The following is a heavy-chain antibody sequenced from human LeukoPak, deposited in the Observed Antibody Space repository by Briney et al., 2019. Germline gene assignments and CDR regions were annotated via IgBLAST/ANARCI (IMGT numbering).Heavy chain of an antibody. CDR3: ARGVAARSDAFDI. CDR2: INHSGST. J-gene: IGHJ3*02. Sequence: PSETLSLTCAVYGGSFSGYYWSWIRQPPGKGLEWIGEINHSGSTNYNPSLKSRVTISVDTSKNQFSLKLSSVTAADTAVYYCARGVAARSDAFDIWGPGTMVTVSS. CDR1: GGSFSGYY. V-gene: IGHV4-34*01. D-gene: IGHD6-6*01.